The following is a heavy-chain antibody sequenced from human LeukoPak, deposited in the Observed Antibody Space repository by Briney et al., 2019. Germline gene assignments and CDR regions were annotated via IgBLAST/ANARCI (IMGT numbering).Heavy chain of an antibody. Sequence: GGSLRLSCAASGFTFSSYSMNWVRQAPGKGLEWVSSISSSSSYISYADSVKGRFTISRDNAKNSLYLQINSLRAEDTAVYYCARDLGTSWFLDYWGQGTLVTVSS. CDR1: GFTFSSYS. CDR3: ARDLGTSWFLDY. D-gene: IGHD6-13*01. CDR2: ISSSSSYI. J-gene: IGHJ4*02. V-gene: IGHV3-21*01.